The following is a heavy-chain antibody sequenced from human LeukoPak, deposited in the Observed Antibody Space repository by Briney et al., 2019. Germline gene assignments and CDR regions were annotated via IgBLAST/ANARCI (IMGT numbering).Heavy chain of an antibody. J-gene: IGHJ6*02. V-gene: IGHV3-53*01. CDR3: ARLPPGDV. D-gene: IGHD1-14*01. CDR2: IYSGGST. Sequence: GGSLRLSCAASGFTVSSNYMSWVRQAPGKGLEWVSVIYSGGSTYYADSVKGRFTTSRDNSKSTLYLQMNSLRAEDTAVYYCARLPPGDVWGQGTTVTVSS. CDR1: GFTVSSNY.